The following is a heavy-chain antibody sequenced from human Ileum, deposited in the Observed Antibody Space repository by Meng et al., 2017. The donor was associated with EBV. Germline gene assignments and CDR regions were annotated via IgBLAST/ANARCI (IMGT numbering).Heavy chain of an antibody. CDR3: ARGEDYTWDV. D-gene: IGHD3-16*01. V-gene: IGHV4-4*02. Sequence: VKLHGCGPRLVKTSVALFLTCRVSDDYTIRSNWCSWVRHAPGEGLEWVGEILHAGVTNYNPSLKSRVSMSVDRSRIQASLNLNSVTAADTAIYYCARGEDYTWDVWGQGILVTVSS. CDR1: DDYTIRSNW. CDR2: ILHAGVT. J-gene: IGHJ4*02.